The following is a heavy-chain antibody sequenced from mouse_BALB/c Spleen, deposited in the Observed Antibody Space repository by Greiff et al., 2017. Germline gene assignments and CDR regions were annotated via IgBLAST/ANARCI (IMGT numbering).Heavy chain of an antibody. J-gene: IGHJ3*01. D-gene: IGHD2-2*01. CDR1: GFTFSSYA. CDR2: ISSGGSYT. Sequence: EVKLVESGGGLVKPGGSLKLSCAASGFTFSSYAMSWVRQSPEKRLEWVAEISSGGSYTYYPDTVTGRFTISRDNAKNTLYLEMSSLRSEDTAMYYCARDRTGSWFAYWGQGTLVTVSA. V-gene: IGHV5-9-4*01. CDR3: ARDRTGSWFAY.